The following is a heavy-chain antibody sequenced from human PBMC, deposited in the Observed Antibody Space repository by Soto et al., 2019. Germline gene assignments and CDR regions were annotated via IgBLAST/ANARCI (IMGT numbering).Heavy chain of an antibody. CDR3: VRGIYRKFGMDV. CDR2: IDVGGNNR. D-gene: IGHD3-16*02. CDR1: GFTFISHW. J-gene: IGHJ6*02. Sequence: EVQLVESGGGLVQPGGSLRLSCAASGFTFISHWIHWVRQTPGKGLVWVSRIDVGGNNRNYAASVKGRFTISRDNAKNTVYLQMNSLRADDTAVYYCVRGIYRKFGMDVWGQGTTV. V-gene: IGHV3-74*01.